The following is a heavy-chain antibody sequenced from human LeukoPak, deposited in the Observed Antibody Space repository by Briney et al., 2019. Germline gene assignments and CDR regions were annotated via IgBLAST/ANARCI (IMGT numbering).Heavy chain of an antibody. D-gene: IGHD3-10*01. CDR1: GGSISSGGYY. CDR3: ARHMVRGVINLDN. V-gene: IGHV4-31*03. J-gene: IGHJ4*02. Sequence: PSQTLSLTCTVSGGSISSGGYYWSWIRQHPGKGLEWIGYIYYSGSTYYNPSLKGRVTISVDTSKNQFSLKLSSVTAADTAVYYCARHMVRGVINLDNWGQGTLVTVSS. CDR2: IYYSGST.